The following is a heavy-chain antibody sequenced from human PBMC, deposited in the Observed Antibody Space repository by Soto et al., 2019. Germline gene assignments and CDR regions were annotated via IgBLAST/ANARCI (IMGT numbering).Heavy chain of an antibody. J-gene: IGHJ4*02. CDR3: EVFFFRIVGATRDYFDY. CDR2: INPNSGGT. V-gene: IGHV1-2*02. D-gene: IGHD1-26*01. CDR1: GYTFTGYY. Sequence: ASVNVSCKASGYTFTGYYIHWVREAPGQGLEWMGWINPNSGGTNYAQKFQGRVTMTRDTSISTAYMELSRLRSDDTAVYYCEVFFFRIVGATRDYFDYWGQGTLVTVSS.